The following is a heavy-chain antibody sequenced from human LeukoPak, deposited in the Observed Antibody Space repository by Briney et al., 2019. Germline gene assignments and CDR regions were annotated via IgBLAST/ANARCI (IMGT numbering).Heavy chain of an antibody. D-gene: IGHD6-19*01. V-gene: IGHV4-34*01. J-gene: IGHJ5*02. CDR1: GGSFSGYY. CDR3: ARGIAVAGTSWFDP. CDR2: INHSGST. Sequence: SETLSLTCAVYGGSFSGYYWSWIRQPPGKGLEWIGEINHSGSTNYNPSLKSRVTISVDTSKNQSSLKLSSVTAADTAVYCCARGIAVAGTSWFDPWGQGTLVTVSS.